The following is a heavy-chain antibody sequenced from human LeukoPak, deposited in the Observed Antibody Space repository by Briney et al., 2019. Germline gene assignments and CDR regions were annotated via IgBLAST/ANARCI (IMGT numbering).Heavy chain of an antibody. J-gene: IGHJ4*02. V-gene: IGHV1-2*02. Sequence: ALVKVSCKVSGYKFTDYYINWVRQAPGQGLEWMGWINPKSDDTKYSEKFQDRVAMTRDTSIRTAYMELSGLTTDDTAVYYCARKDYGSGSYYTDYWGQGTLVTVSS. CDR1: GYKFTDYY. D-gene: IGHD3-10*01. CDR3: ARKDYGSGSYYTDY. CDR2: INPKSDDT.